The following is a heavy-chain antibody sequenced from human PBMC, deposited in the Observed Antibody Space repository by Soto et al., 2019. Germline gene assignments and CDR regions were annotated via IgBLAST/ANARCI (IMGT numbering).Heavy chain of an antibody. D-gene: IGHD3-3*01. J-gene: IGHJ4*02. CDR2: ITSSGDTI. CDR3: ARERRFMEWIPIDY. V-gene: IGHV3-48*03. CDR1: GFTFSSYE. Sequence: EVQLVESGGGLVQPGGSLRLSCAASGFTFSSYEMNWVRRAPGKGLEWLSYITSSGDTIYVADSVRGRLTISRDNAQNSLYLQMNSLRVEDTATYYCARERRFMEWIPIDYWGQGTVVTVSS.